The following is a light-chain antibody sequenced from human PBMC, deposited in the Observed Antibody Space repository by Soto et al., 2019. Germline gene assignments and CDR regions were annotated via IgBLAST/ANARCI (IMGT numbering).Light chain of an antibody. V-gene: IGKV3D-15*01. J-gene: IGKJ1*01. CDR1: QYINTR. Sequence: EIVLTQSPATLSSFPGDRVTLSCRASQYINTRLAWYQHRPGQSPRLLIYQTSLRAAGIPARFSASGSGTDFTLTISSLQPEDFATYYCQQYNSYQWTFGQGTKVDIK. CDR3: QQYNSYQWT. CDR2: QTS.